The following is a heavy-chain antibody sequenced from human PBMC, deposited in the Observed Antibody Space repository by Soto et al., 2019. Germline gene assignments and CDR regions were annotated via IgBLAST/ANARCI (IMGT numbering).Heavy chain of an antibody. J-gene: IGHJ5*02. CDR3: ARNGSSIYYGMGSSSNCFDP. Sequence: QVQLQESGPGLVKPSQTLSLTCTVSGASISSGNDYWNWIRQHPGKGLEWIGYIYYSGSTYYNPSLKSRITISVDTSKNQFSLKLSSVTAADTAVYYCARNGSSIYYGMGSSSNCFDPWGQGTLVTVSS. D-gene: IGHD3-10*01. CDR1: GASISSGNDY. V-gene: IGHV4-31*03. CDR2: IYYSGST.